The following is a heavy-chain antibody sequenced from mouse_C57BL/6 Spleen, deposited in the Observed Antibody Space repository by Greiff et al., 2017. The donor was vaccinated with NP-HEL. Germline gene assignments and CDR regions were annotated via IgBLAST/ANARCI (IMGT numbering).Heavy chain of an antibody. CDR3: ARGALYYGSSPPLYYAMDY. CDR2: ILPGSGST. D-gene: IGHD1-1*01. V-gene: IGHV1-9*01. Sequence: VQLQQSGAELMKPGASVKLSCKATGYTFTGYWIEWVKQRPGHGLEWIGEILPGSGSTNYNEKFKGKATFTADTSSNTAYMQLSSLNTEDSAIYYCARGALYYGSSPPLYYAMDYWGQGTSVTVSS. J-gene: IGHJ4*01. CDR1: GYTFTGYW.